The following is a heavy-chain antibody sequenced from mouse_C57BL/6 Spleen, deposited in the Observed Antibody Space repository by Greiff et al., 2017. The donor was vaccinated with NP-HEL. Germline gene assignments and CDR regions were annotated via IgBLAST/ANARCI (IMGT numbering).Heavy chain of an antibody. Sequence: EVMLVESGGDLVKPGGSLKLSCAASGFTFSSYGMSWVRQTPDKRLEWVATISSGGSYTYYPDSVKGRFTISRDNAKNTLYLQMSSLKSEDTAMYYCARDYYYGSRAMDYWGQGTSVTVSS. J-gene: IGHJ4*01. D-gene: IGHD1-1*01. V-gene: IGHV5-6*01. CDR1: GFTFSSYG. CDR3: ARDYYYGSRAMDY. CDR2: ISSGGSYT.